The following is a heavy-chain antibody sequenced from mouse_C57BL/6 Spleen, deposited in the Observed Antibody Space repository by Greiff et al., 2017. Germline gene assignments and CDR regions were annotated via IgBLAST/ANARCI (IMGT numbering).Heavy chain of an antibody. CDR1: GFTFSSYG. Sequence: DVMLVESGGDLVKPGGSLKLSCAASGFTFSSYGMSWVRQTPDKRLEWVATISSGGSYTYYPDSVKGRFTISRDNAKNTLYLQMSSLKSEDTAMYYCARQGGHFDYWGQGTTLTVSS. V-gene: IGHV5-6*02. J-gene: IGHJ2*01. CDR3: ARQGGHFDY. CDR2: ISSGGSYT.